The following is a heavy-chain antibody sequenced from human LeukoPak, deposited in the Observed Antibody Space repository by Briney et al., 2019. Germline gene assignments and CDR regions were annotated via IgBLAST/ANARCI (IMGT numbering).Heavy chain of an antibody. CDR2: VFYRGTT. CDR1: GGSMSGDY. D-gene: IGHD3-10*01. J-gene: IGHJ4*02. V-gene: IGHV4-59*08. CDR3: ASDRIWFGESTNEY. Sequence: PSETLSLTCSVSGGSMSGDYWNWVRQTPGKTLEWIGYVFYRGTTNYNPSLKSRVTVSIDTSKNQFSLNLNSVTAADTAFYYCASDRIWFGESTNEYWGQGTLVTVSS.